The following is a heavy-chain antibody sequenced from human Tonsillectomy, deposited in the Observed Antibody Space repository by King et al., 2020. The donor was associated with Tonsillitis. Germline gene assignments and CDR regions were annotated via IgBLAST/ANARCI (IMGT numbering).Heavy chain of an antibody. Sequence: VQLVESGGGLEQPGRSLRLSCTASGFTFGDYAMSWFRQAPGKGLECVGFIRSKGNGGTTEYAASVKGRFIISRDDSKSIAYLQMNSLKTEDTAVYYCTRGGTAAGFYYYYMDVWGKGTTVTVSS. CDR3: TRGGTAAGFYYYYMDV. J-gene: IGHJ6*03. D-gene: IGHD6-13*01. CDR1: GFTFGDYA. V-gene: IGHV3-49*03. CDR2: IRSKGNGGTT.